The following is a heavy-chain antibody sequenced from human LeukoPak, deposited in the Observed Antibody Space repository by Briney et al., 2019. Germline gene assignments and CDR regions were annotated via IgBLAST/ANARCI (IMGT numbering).Heavy chain of an antibody. D-gene: IGHD4-11*01. CDR2: IRYDGNNK. CDR1: GFTFSSYG. CDR3: AKDRIYSNYGYYMDV. Sequence: GGSLRLSCAASGFTFSSYGMHWVRQAPGKGLEWVTFIRYDGNNKYYVDSVKGRFTISRDNSKNTLYLQMNSLRDEDTAVFYCAKDRIYSNYGYYMDVWGKGTTVTVSS. V-gene: IGHV3-30*02. J-gene: IGHJ6*03.